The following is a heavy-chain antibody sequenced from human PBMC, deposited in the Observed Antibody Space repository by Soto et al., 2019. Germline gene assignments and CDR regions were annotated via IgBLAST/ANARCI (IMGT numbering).Heavy chain of an antibody. D-gene: IGHD6-13*01. V-gene: IGHV3-30-3*01. CDR1: GFTFSSYA. Sequence: GGSLRLSCAASGFTFSSYAMHWVRQAPGKGLEWVAVISYDGSNKYYADSVKGRFTISRDNSKNTLYLQMNSLRAEDTAVYYCARDWDAAGMIGDWFDPWGQGTLVTVSS. CDR2: ISYDGSNK. J-gene: IGHJ5*02. CDR3: ARDWDAAGMIGDWFDP.